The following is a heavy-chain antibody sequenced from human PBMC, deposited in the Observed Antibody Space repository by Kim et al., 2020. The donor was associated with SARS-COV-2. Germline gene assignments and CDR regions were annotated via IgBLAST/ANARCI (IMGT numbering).Heavy chain of an antibody. CDR2: ISGSGGST. V-gene: IGHV3-23*01. D-gene: IGHD6-19*01. J-gene: IGHJ4*02. CDR3: AKDESSGRTHFDY. CDR1: GFTFSSYA. Sequence: GGSLRLSCAASGFTFSSYAMSWVRQAPGKGLEWVSAISGSGGSTYYADSVKGLFTISRDNSKNTLYLQMNSLRAEDTAVYYCAKDESSGRTHFDYWGQGTLVTVSS.